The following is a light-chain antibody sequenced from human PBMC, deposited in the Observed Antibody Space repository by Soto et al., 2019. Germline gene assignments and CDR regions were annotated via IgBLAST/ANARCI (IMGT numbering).Light chain of an antibody. CDR1: QSVSSY. V-gene: IGKV3-11*01. Sequence: EIVLTQSPATLSLSPGERATLSCRASQSVSSYLAWYQQKPGQAPGLLIYDASNRATVIPARFSGSGSGTDFTLTISCLEPEDFAVYYCQQRSKWPTFGGGTKVDIK. CDR2: DAS. CDR3: QQRSKWPT. J-gene: IGKJ4*01.